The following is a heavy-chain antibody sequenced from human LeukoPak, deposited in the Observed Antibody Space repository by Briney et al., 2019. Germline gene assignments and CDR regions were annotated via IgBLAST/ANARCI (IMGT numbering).Heavy chain of an antibody. CDR2: ITKNSDST. J-gene: IGHJ4*02. Sequence: QPSETLSLTCAVSGYSITSTYWWGWIRQTPGRGLEWVSSITKNSDSTYYADSVRGRFSISRVNSKNTLYLQMNSLRADDTAIYYCARITGATLFGYWGQGTLVTVSS. CDR3: ARITGATLFGY. CDR1: GYSITSTY. D-gene: IGHD7-27*01. V-gene: IGHV3-23*01.